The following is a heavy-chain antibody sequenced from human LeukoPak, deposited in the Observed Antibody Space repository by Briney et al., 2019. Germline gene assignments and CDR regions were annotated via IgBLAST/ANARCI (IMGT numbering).Heavy chain of an antibody. J-gene: IGHJ4*02. CDR1: GYSFTSYW. CDR2: IYPGDSET. Sequence: GESLKISRKGSGYSFTSYWIGWVRQMPGKGLEWMGIIYPGDSETRYSPSFQGQVTISADKSITTAYLQWSSLKASDTAMYYCAKQLRLWSGSSASDPFDSWGQGTLVTVSS. V-gene: IGHV5-51*01. CDR3: AKQLRLWSGSSASDPFDS. D-gene: IGHD2-2*01.